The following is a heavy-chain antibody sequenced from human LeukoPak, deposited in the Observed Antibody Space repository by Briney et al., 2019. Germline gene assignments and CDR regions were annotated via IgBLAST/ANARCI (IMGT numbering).Heavy chain of an antibody. D-gene: IGHD6-6*01. V-gene: IGHV4-39*07. Sequence: SETLSLTCTVSGGSISSSSYYWGWIRQPPGKGLEWIGSIYYSGSTYYNPSPKSRVTISVDTSKNQFSLNLTSVAAADTAVYYCARAMSIAARLQTIFDYWGQGTLVTVSS. CDR2: IYYSGST. J-gene: IGHJ4*02. CDR3: ARAMSIAARLQTIFDY. CDR1: GGSISSSSYY.